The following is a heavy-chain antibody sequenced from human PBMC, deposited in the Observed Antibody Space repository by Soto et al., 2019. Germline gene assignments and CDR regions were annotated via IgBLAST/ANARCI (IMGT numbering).Heavy chain of an antibody. J-gene: IGHJ4*02. Sequence: ASVKVSCKASGYTFTSYAMHWVRQAPGQRLEWMGWINAGNGNTKYSQKFQGRVTITRDTSASTAYMELSSLRSEDTAVYYCARYVSGYDGGAFDYWGQGTLVTLSS. CDR3: ARYVSGYDGGAFDY. CDR1: GYTFTSYA. CDR2: INAGNGNT. D-gene: IGHD5-12*01. V-gene: IGHV1-3*01.